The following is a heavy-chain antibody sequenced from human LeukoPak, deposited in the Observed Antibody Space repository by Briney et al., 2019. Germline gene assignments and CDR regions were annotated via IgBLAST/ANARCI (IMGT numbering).Heavy chain of an antibody. CDR2: IYYSGST. Sequence: PSGTLSLTCTVSGGSISSGSYYWGWIRQPPGKGLEWIGSIYYSGSTYYNPSLKSRVTISVDTSKNQFSLKLSSVTAADTAVYYCASQTALRYFDWLSGCYWGQGTLVTVSS. CDR1: GGSISSGSYY. J-gene: IGHJ4*02. CDR3: ASQTALRYFDWLSGCY. V-gene: IGHV4-39*07. D-gene: IGHD3-9*01.